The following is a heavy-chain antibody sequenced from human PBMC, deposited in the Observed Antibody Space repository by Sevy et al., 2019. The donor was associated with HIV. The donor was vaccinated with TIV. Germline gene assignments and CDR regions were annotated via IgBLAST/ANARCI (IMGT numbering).Heavy chain of an antibody. CDR1: GFTFRNYW. J-gene: IGHJ4*02. Sequence: EGSLRLSCAASGFTFRNYWMHWVRQAPGKGLVSVSYIHTDGSSSYYADYVKGRFTISRDNAKNTLYLQMNSLRAEDTAVYYCARAGIGDFWSGYYGIDHWGQGTLVTVSS. D-gene: IGHD3-3*01. V-gene: IGHV3-74*01. CDR2: IHTDGSSS. CDR3: ARAGIGDFWSGYYGIDH.